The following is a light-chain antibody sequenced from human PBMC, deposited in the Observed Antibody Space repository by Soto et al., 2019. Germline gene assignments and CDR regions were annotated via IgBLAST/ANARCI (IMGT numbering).Light chain of an antibody. CDR2: DAS. V-gene: IGKV1-5*01. CDR3: QQYSSYSRT. CDR1: QRISSW. J-gene: IGKJ1*01. Sequence: DIQMTQSPSTLSASVGDRVTITCRASQRISSWLAWYQQNPGKAPKLLIYDASSLESGVPSRFSGSGSGTEFTLTISSLQPDDFATYYCQQYSSYSRTFGQGTRVEIK.